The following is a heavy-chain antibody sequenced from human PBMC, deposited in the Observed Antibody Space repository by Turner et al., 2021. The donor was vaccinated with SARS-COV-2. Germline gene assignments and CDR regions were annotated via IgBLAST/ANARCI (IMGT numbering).Heavy chain of an antibody. J-gene: IGHJ5*01. CDR3: AKGGGLDYTNWFDS. Sequence: EVQLVESGGGWVQPGRSLRLSSPATGFTFDDYSMHWVRQAQGKGLEWDSGSSWNSGSIGYADSVKVRFTISRDSAKNTLYLQMNIMRAEDTALYDCAKGGGLDYTNWFDSWGQGTLVTVSS. V-gene: IGHV3-9*01. CDR1: GFTFDDYS. D-gene: IGHD4-4*01. CDR2: SSWNSGSI.